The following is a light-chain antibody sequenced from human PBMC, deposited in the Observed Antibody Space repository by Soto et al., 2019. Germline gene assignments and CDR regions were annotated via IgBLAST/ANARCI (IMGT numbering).Light chain of an antibody. CDR1: QNIRNY. CDR3: QQIHSTSSYT. CDR2: AAS. J-gene: IGKJ2*01. Sequence: DIQMTQSPSSLSASVGDRVTITCRASQNIRNYLNWYQQRPGKTPNLLVYAASNLRSGVPSRFSGSGSGTDFTLTINSLQPEDFGTYYCQQIHSTSSYTFGQGSRVDVK. V-gene: IGKV1-39*01.